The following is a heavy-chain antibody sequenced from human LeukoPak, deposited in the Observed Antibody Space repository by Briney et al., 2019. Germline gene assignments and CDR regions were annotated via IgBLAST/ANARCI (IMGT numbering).Heavy chain of an antibody. CDR3: AKDALVSGTRYYGMDV. CDR1: GFSFDDYA. D-gene: IGHD3-10*01. V-gene: IGHV3-9*01. Sequence: PGRSLRLSCAASGFSFDDYAMHWVRHAPGKGLEWVSGICWNGGSIGYVDSVKGRFTFSRDNDKNSLNLQLNSLRAEDTALYYCAKDALVSGTRYYGMDVWGQGTTVTVSS. CDR2: ICWNGGSI. J-gene: IGHJ6*02.